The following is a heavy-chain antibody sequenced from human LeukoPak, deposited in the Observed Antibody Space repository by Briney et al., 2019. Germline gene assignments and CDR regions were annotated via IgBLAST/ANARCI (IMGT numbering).Heavy chain of an antibody. CDR1: GFTVSSNY. V-gene: IGHV3-53*01. J-gene: IGHJ4*02. CDR2: IYSGGST. Sequence: PGGSLRLSCAASGFTVSSNYMSWVRQAPGKGLEWVSVIYSGGSTYYADSVKGRFTISRDNSKNTLYLQMNSLRAEDTAVYYCAKVAGFGDLYYKGGFDYWGQGTLVTVSS. D-gene: IGHD3-10*01. CDR3: AKVAGFGDLYYKGGFDY.